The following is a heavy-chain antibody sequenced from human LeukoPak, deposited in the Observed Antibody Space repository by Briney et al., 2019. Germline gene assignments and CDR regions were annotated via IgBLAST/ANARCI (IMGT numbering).Heavy chain of an antibody. J-gene: IGHJ5*02. V-gene: IGHV4-59*01. Sequence: SETLSLTCTVSGGSISSYYWSWIRQPPGKGLEWIGYIYYSGSTNYNPSLKNRVTISVDTSKNQFSLKLSSVTAADTAVYYCATHSSGWSGDWLDPWGQGTLVTVSS. CDR1: GGSISSYY. CDR2: IYYSGST. CDR3: ATHSSGWSGDWLDP. D-gene: IGHD6-19*01.